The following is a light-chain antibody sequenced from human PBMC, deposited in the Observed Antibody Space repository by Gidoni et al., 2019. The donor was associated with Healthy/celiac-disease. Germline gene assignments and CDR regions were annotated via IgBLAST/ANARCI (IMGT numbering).Light chain of an antibody. V-gene: IGLV2-11*01. CDR2: DVS. J-gene: IGLJ2*01. Sequence: QSALTQPRSVSGSPGQSVTISYTGTSSAVGGYNYVSWYQQHPGNAPKLMIYDVSKRPSGVPDRFSGSKSGNTASLTISGLQAEDEADYYCCSYAGSVVFGGGTKLTVL. CDR1: SSAVGGYNY. CDR3: CSYAGSVV.